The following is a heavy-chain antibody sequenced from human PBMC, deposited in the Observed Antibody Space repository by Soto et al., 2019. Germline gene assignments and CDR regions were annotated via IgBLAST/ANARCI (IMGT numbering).Heavy chain of an antibody. V-gene: IGHV4-4*07. D-gene: IGHD6-13*01. CDR3: ERDNQSRSSIAAAGIFDY. Sequence: SETLSLTCTVSGGSISSYYWSWIRQPAGKGLEWIGRIYTSGSTNYNPSLKSRVTMSVDTSKNQFSLKLSSVTAADTAVYYCERDNQSRSSIAAAGIFDYWGQGTLVTVSS. CDR1: GGSISSYY. CDR2: IYTSGST. J-gene: IGHJ4*02.